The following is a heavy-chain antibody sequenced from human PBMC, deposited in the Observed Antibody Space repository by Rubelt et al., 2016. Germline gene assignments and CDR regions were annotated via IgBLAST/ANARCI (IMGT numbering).Heavy chain of an antibody. CDR3: VRGYLSNSFDQ. Sequence: EVQLVESGGGLVQPGGSLRLSCAASGFTFSSYWMSWVRQAPGKGLEWVANIKQDGSEKYYVDSVKGRFTISRDNAQNSLYLQMTRLRAEDTAVYYCVRGYLSNSFDQWGQGTLVTASS. CDR2: IKQDGSEK. J-gene: IGHJ4*02. V-gene: IGHV3-7*03. CDR1: GFTFSSYW. D-gene: IGHD2-21*01.